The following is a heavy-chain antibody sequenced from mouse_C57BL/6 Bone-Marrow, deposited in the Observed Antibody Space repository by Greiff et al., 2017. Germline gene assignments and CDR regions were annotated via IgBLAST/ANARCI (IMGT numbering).Heavy chain of an antibody. J-gene: IGHJ3*01. CDR3: ARHRTAQAPFAY. V-gene: IGHV1-55*01. D-gene: IGHD3-2*02. CDR1: GYTFTSYW. Sequence: QVQLKQPGAELVKPGASVKMSCKASGYTFTSYWITWVKQRPGQGLEWIGDIYPGSGSTNYNEKFKSKATLTVDTSSSTAYMQLSSLTSEDSAVYYCARHRTAQAPFAYWGQGTLVTVSA. CDR2: IYPGSGST.